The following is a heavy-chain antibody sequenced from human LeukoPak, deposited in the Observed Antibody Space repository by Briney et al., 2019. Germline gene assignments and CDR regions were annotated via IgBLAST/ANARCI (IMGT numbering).Heavy chain of an antibody. CDR1: GFSFSTYA. J-gene: IGHJ5*02. CDR3: AREARGGSGSYVFKWFDP. Sequence: GGSLRLSCAASGFSFSTYAMHWVRQAPGKGLEYVSAISSDGGSTYYANSVKARFTISRDNSKNTLYLQMGSLRAEDMAVYYCAREARGGSGSYVFKWFDPWGQGILVTVSS. CDR2: ISSDGGST. V-gene: IGHV3-64*01. D-gene: IGHD3-10*01.